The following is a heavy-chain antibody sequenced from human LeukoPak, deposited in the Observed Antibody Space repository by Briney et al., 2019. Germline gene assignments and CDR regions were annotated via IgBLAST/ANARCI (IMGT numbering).Heavy chain of an antibody. CDR2: IRNDGSKK. CDR3: AKGSGSSLDIDY. D-gene: IGHD5-18*01. J-gene: IGHJ4*02. Sequence: GGSLRLSCEASGFTFSSFGMHWVRQAPGKGLKWVAFIRNDGSKKYYADSVKGRFTISRDNSKNTLYLQMNSLRAEDTAVYYCAKGSGSSLDIDYWGQGTLVTVSS. V-gene: IGHV3-30*02. CDR1: GFTFSSFG.